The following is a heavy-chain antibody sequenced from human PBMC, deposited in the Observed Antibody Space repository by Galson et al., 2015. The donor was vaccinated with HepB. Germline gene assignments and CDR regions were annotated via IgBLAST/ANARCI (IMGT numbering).Heavy chain of an antibody. J-gene: IGHJ5*02. CDR1: GGTFSSYA. CDR3: ARDYYDRNWFDP. D-gene: IGHD3-22*01. Sequence: SVKVSCKASGGTFSSYAISWVRQAPGQGLEWMGGIIPIFGTANYAQKFQGRVTITADKSTSTAYMELSSLRSEDTAVYYCARDYYDRNWFDPWGQGTLVTVSA. V-gene: IGHV1-69*06. CDR2: IIPIFGTA.